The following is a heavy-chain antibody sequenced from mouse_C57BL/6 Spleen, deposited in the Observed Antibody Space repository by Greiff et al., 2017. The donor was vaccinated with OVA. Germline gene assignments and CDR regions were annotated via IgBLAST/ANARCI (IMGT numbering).Heavy chain of an antibody. V-gene: IGHV1-18*01. CDR3: ARGSYGNYFPFDY. Sequence: VQLQQSGPELVKPGASVKIPCKASGYTFTDYNMDWVKQSHGKSLEWIGDINPNNGGTIYNQKFKGKATLTVDKSSSTAYMELRSLTSEDTAVYYCARGSYGNYFPFDYWGQGTTLTVSS. D-gene: IGHD2-1*01. CDR1: GYTFTDYN. J-gene: IGHJ2*01. CDR2: INPNNGGT.